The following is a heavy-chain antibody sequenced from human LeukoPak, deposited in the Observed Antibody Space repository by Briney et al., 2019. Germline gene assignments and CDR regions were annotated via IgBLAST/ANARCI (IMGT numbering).Heavy chain of an antibody. Sequence: ASVKVSCKASGYTFTSYAMNWVRQAPGQGLEWMGWINTNTGNPTYAQGFTGRFVFSLDTSVSTAYLQISSLKAEDTAVYYCARDYRRGMGWLGQRGVIDYWGQGTLVTVSS. J-gene: IGHJ4*02. CDR3: ARDYRRGMGWLGQRGVIDY. CDR2: INTNTGNP. D-gene: IGHD6-19*01. V-gene: IGHV7-4-1*02. CDR1: GYTFTSYA.